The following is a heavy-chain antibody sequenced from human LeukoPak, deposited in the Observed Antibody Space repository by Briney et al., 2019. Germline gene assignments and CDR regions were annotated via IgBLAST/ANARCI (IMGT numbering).Heavy chain of an antibody. CDR2: ISSSGSTI. Sequence: DRGGSLRLSCAASGFTFSSYEMNWVRQAPGKGLEWVSYISSSGSTIYYADSVKGRFTISRDNAKNSLYLQMNSLRAEDTAVYYCARDPGYCTNGVCYTEYYFDYWGQGTLVTVSS. CDR3: ARDPGYCTNGVCYTEYYFDY. CDR1: GFTFSSYE. J-gene: IGHJ4*02. V-gene: IGHV3-48*03. D-gene: IGHD2-8*01.